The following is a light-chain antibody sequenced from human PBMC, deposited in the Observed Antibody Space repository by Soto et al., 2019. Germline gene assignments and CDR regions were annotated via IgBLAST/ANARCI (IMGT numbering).Light chain of an antibody. CDR3: QQYNSYSYT. Sequence: DIQMTQSPSTLSASVGDRVTITCRASQSISSWLAWYQQKPGKAPKLLIYDASSLESGVPSRFSGSGSGTEFTLTISSLQPDDFATYYCQQYNSYSYTFGQGTKVESK. V-gene: IGKV1-5*01. CDR2: DAS. CDR1: QSISSW. J-gene: IGKJ2*01.